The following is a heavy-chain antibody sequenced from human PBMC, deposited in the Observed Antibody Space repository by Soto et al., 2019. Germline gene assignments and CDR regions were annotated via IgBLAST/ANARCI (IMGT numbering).Heavy chain of an antibody. CDR2: ISNTGSTI. V-gene: IGHV3-48*01. CDR3: ARGTMTAVSKTDS. J-gene: IGHJ4*02. CDR1: GFTFTTYS. Sequence: EVQLVESGGGLVQPGGSLRLSCAASGFTFTTYSMNWVGLAPGKGLEWLSYISNTGSTIYYADSVKGRFTISRDNAKNSLSLQMSGLRVEDTAVYYCARGTMTAVSKTDSWGQGALVTLSS. D-gene: IGHD4-17*01.